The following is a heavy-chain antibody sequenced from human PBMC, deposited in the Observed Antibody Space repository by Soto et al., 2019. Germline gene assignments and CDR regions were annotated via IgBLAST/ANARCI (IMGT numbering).Heavy chain of an antibody. CDR1: GYSISSGYY. J-gene: IGHJ4*02. CDR3: ARYAVWVAARPNGWDY. D-gene: IGHD6-6*01. Sequence: PSETLSLTCAVSGYSISSGYYWGWIRQPPGKGLEWIGSIYHSGSTYYNPSLKSRVTISVDTSKNQFSLKLSSVTAADTAVYYCARYAVWVAARPNGWDYWGQGTLVTVSS. CDR2: IYHSGST. V-gene: IGHV4-38-2*01.